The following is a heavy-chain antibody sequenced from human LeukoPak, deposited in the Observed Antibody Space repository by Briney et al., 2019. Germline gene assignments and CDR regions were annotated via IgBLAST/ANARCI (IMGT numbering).Heavy chain of an antibody. D-gene: IGHD2-2*01. J-gene: IGHJ3*02. CDR3: ARDMSPAAIGPEAFDI. Sequence: GGSLRLSCAASGFTFSSYSMNWVRQAPGKGLEWVSSISSSSSYIYYADSVKGRFTISRDNAKNSLYLQMNSLRAEDAAVYYCARDMSPAAIGPEAFDIWGQGTMVTVSS. CDR2: ISSSSSYI. V-gene: IGHV3-21*01. CDR1: GFTFSSYS.